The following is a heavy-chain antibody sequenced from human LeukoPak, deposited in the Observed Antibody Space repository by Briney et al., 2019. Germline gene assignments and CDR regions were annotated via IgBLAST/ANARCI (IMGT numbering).Heavy chain of an antibody. J-gene: IGHJ3*02. D-gene: IGHD6-13*01. CDR1: GFTFSSYA. CDR3: AKDIGRAPGIAAAGSAPRAFDI. Sequence: PGGSLRLSCAASGFTFSSYAVSWVRQAPGKGLEWVSAISGSGGSTYYADSVKGRFTISRDNSKNTLYLQMNSLRAEDTAVYYCAKDIGRAPGIAAAGSAPRAFDIWGQGTMVTVSS. V-gene: IGHV3-23*01. CDR2: ISGSGGST.